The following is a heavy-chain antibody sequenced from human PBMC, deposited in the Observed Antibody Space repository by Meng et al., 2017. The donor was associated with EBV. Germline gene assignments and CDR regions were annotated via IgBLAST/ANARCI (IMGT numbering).Heavy chain of an antibody. J-gene: IGHJ4*02. CDR2: ISATSVDT. CDR3: NSGSHSPLDS. D-gene: IGHD1-26*01. CDR1: GFSFSNYA. Sequence: EVERLEPGGGLVQPGGSLRLSCAASGFSFSNYAMGWVRQAPGKGLEWVSGISATSVDTYYADSVKGRFAISRDNSKNTVTLHMNILRAEDTATYYCNSGSHSPLDSWGQGTLVTVSS. V-gene: IGHV3-23*01.